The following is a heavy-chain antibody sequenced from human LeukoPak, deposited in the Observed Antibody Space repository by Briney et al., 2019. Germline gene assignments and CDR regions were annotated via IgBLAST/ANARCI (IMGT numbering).Heavy chain of an antibody. V-gene: IGHV3-53*01. D-gene: IGHD3-10*01. CDR3: AREWFGEFYDY. J-gene: IGHJ4*02. CDR1: GFTVSSNY. Sequence: PGGSLRLSCAASGFTVSSNYMSWVRQAPGKGLEWVSVIYSGGSTYYADSVKGRFIISRDNSKNTLYLQMNSLRAEDTAVYFCAREWFGEFYDYWGQGTLVTVSS. CDR2: IYSGGST.